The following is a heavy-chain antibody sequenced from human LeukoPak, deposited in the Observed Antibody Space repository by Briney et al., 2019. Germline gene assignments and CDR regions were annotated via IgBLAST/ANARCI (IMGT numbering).Heavy chain of an antibody. CDR1: GFTFSSYG. D-gene: IGHD6-19*01. J-gene: IGHJ4*02. CDR3: AKVHSSGWTVVITQDY. Sequence: GGSLRLSCAASGFTFSSYGMHWVRQAPGKGLGWVAVISYDGSNKYYADSVKGRFTISRDNSKNTLYLQMNSLRAEDTAVYYCAKVHSSGWTVVITQDYWGQGTLVTVSS. V-gene: IGHV3-30*18. CDR2: ISYDGSNK.